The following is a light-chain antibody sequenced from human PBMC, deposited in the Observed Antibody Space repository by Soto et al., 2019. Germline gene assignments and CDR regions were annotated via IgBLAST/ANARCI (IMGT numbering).Light chain of an antibody. Sequence: EIVMTQSPATLSVSPGERATLSCRASQSVSSNLAWYQQKPGQAPRLLIYGASTRATGIPARFSGSGSGTELALPISSLQSEDFAVYYCQQYNNWPPLTFGGGTKVEI. V-gene: IGKV3D-15*01. CDR1: QSVSSN. J-gene: IGKJ4*01. CDR2: GAS. CDR3: QQYNNWPPLT.